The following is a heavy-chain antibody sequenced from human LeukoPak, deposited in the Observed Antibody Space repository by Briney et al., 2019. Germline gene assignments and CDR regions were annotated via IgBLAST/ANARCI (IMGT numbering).Heavy chain of an antibody. CDR2: MNPISGNT. Sequence: GASVKVSCKASGNTFGSSDINWVRQAPGQGLEWMGWMNPISGNTGYVQKFQGRVIMTRDTSISTAYMELSSLRSEDTAVYYCARGWPQWDLQDWGQGTLVTVSS. V-gene: IGHV1-8*01. CDR3: ARGWPQWDLQD. J-gene: IGHJ4*02. CDR1: GNTFGSSD. D-gene: IGHD1-26*01.